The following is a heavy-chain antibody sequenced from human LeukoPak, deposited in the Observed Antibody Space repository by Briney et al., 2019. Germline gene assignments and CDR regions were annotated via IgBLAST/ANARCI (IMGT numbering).Heavy chain of an antibody. CDR2: TSSSSSYI. CDR3: EIGYCSGGSCSIDY. V-gene: IGHV3-21*01. Sequence: GGSLRLSCAASGFTFSSYSMNWVRQAPGKGLEWVSSTSSSSSYIYYADSVKGRFTISRDNAKNSLYLQMNSLRAEDTAVYYCEIGYCSGGSCSIDYWGQGTLVTVSS. CDR1: GFTFSSYS. D-gene: IGHD2-15*01. J-gene: IGHJ4*02.